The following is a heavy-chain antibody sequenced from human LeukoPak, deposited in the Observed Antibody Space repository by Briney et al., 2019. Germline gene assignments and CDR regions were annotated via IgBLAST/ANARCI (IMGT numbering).Heavy chain of an antibody. CDR2: INSDGSST. D-gene: IGHD3-10*01. CDR3: ARASMVRGVIVYYMDV. V-gene: IGHV3-74*01. J-gene: IGHJ6*03. Sequence: GGSLRLSCAGSGFTFSSYWMHWVRQAPGKGLVWVSRINSDGSSTSYADSVKGRFTISRDNAKNTLYLQMNSLRAEDTAVYYCARASMVRGVIVYYMDVWGKGTTVTISS. CDR1: GFTFSSYW.